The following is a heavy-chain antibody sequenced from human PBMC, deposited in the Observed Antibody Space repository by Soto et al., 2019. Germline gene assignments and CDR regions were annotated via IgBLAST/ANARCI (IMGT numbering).Heavy chain of an antibody. CDR2: TYYRSKWYN. Sequence: KQSQTLSLTCAISGDSVSSNSAAWNWIRQSPSRGLEWLGRTYYRSKWYNDYAVSVKSRITINPDTSKNQFSLQLNSVTPEDTAVYYCARDRIQTKDYYYYMDVWGKGTTVTVSS. D-gene: IGHD5-18*01. V-gene: IGHV6-1*01. CDR1: GDSVSSNSAA. J-gene: IGHJ6*03. CDR3: ARDRIQTKDYYYYMDV.